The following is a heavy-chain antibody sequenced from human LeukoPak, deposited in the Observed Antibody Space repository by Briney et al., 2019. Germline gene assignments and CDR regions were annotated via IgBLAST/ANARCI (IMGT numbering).Heavy chain of an antibody. Sequence: GGSLRLSCAASGFAFSDYYMIWIRQAPGKGLEWLGYISGSGSFTNYADSVKGRFNISRDNAKESVYLQMDSLRAEDTALYYRARDLSWRTGSLDYWGQGTMVTVSS. V-gene: IGHV3-11*05. CDR1: GFAFSDYY. CDR3: ARDLSWRTGSLDY. CDR2: ISGSGSFT. J-gene: IGHJ4*02. D-gene: IGHD3/OR15-3a*01.